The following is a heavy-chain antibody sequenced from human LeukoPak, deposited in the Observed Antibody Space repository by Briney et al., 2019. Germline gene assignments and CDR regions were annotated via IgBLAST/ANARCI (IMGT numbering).Heavy chain of an antibody. D-gene: IGHD1-26*01. CDR1: GYTFTGYY. CDR3: ARLEKIGSRSVWADY. Sequence: GASVKVSCKASGYTFTGYYMDWVRQAPGQGLEWMGWINPSGGSTSYAQKFQGRVTMTRDTSTTTVYMELSSLRSEDTAVYYCARLEKIGSRSVWADYWGQGTLVTVSS. J-gene: IGHJ4*02. CDR2: INPSGGST. V-gene: IGHV1-46*01.